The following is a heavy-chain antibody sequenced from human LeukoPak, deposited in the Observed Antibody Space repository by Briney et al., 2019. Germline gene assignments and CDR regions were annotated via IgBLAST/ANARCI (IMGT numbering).Heavy chain of an antibody. Sequence: PSETLSLTCTVSGGSISSYYWSWIRQPPGKGLEWIGYIYYSGSTNYNPSLKSRVTISVDTSKNQFSLKLSSVTAADMAVYYCARDSRIDYGDYFAFDIWGQGTMVTVSS. D-gene: IGHD4-17*01. V-gene: IGHV4-59*01. CDR1: GGSISSYY. J-gene: IGHJ3*02. CDR2: IYYSGST. CDR3: ARDSRIDYGDYFAFDI.